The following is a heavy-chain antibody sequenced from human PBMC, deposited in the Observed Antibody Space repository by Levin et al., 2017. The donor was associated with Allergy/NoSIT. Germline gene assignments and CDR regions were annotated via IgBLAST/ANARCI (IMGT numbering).Heavy chain of an antibody. J-gene: IGHJ3*02. CDR1: GFTFSTYS. V-gene: IGHV3-21*01. D-gene: IGHD4-17*01. CDR3: ARDFRENGDFHAFDI. CDR2: ILSSVSHI. Sequence: GESLKISCAASGFTFSTYSMNWVRQAPGKGLEWVSSILSSVSHIYYADSVKGRFTISRDNTKNSLYLQMNSLRADDTAVYFCARDFRENGDFHAFDIWGQGTVVTVSS.